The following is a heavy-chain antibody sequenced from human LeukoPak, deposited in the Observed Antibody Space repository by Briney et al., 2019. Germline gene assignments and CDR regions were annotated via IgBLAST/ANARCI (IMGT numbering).Heavy chain of an antibody. D-gene: IGHD6-13*01. Sequence: GGSLRLSCAASGFTFSSYSMNWIRQAPGKGLEWVSSISSSTSYIYYTDSVKGRFTISKDNAKNSLYLQMNSLRAEDTAVYYCAREREYSSSWYGYYYYGMDVWGQGTTVTVSS. CDR2: ISSSTSYI. J-gene: IGHJ6*02. V-gene: IGHV3-21*01. CDR3: AREREYSSSWYGYYYYGMDV. CDR1: GFTFSSYS.